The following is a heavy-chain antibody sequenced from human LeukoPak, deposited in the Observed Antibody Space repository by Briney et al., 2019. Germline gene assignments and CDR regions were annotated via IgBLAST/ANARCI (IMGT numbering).Heavy chain of an antibody. CDR3: AHSLEYSSGFDY. CDR2: IYWDDDK. D-gene: IGHD6-19*01. J-gene: IGHJ4*02. Sequence: SWIRQAPGKGLEWLALIYWDDDKRCSPSLKSRLTITKDTSKNQVVLTMTNMDPVDTATYYCAHSLEYSSGFDYWGQGTLVTVSS. V-gene: IGHV2-5*08.